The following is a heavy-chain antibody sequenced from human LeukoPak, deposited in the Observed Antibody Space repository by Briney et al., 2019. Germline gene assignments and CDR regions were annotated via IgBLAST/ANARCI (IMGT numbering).Heavy chain of an antibody. J-gene: IGHJ4*02. CDR1: GYIFTGYY. V-gene: IGHV1-2*02. CDR3: ASKDRSGWYGEGIFDY. CDR2: INPNSGGT. D-gene: IGHD6-19*01. Sequence: ASVKVSCKASGYIFTGYYMHWVRQAPGQGLEWMGWINPNSGGTNYAQKFQGRVTMTRDTSISTAYMELSRLRSDDTAVYYCASKDRSGWYGEGIFDYWGQGTLVTVSS.